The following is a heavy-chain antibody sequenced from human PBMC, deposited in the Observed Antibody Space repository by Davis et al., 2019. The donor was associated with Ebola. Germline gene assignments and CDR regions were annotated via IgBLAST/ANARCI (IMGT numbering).Heavy chain of an antibody. CDR2: IRSKANSYAT. CDR1: GFTFSGSA. V-gene: IGHV3-73*01. J-gene: IGHJ4*02. D-gene: IGHD1-26*01. Sequence: GESLKISCAASGFTFSGSAMHWVRQASGKGLEWVGRIRSKANSYATAYAASVKGRFTISRDDSKNTAYLQMNSLKTEDTAVYYCTRPNPVGATDYWGQGTLVTVSS. CDR3: TRPNPVGATDY.